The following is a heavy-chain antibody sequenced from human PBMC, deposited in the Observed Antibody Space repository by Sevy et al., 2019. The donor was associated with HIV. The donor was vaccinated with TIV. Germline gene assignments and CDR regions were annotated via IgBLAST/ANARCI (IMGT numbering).Heavy chain of an antibody. V-gene: IGHV1-69*13. CDR2: IIPTFDTA. CDR1: GDTLRKHA. J-gene: IGHJ4*02. Sequence: ASVKVSCKASGDTLRKHAISWVRQAPGKGLEWMGGIIPTFDTANFPRKFQDRVTITADESTSTVYMELSSLRSEDTAVYYCARAGENLYYSYYDYWGQRTLVTVSS. D-gene: IGHD3-10*01. CDR3: ARAGENLYYSYYDY.